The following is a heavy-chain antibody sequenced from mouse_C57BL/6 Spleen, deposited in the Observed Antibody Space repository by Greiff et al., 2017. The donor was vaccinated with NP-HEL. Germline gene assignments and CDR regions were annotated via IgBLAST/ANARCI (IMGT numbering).Heavy chain of an antibody. J-gene: IGHJ2*01. D-gene: IGHD3-2*02. Sequence: QVHVKQSGAELVRPGASVKLSCKASGYTFTDYYINWVKQRPGQGLEWIARIYPGSGNTYYNEKFKGKATLTAEKSSSTAYMQLSSLTSEDSAVYFCAREGQLRPGYFDYWGQGTTLTVSS. CDR1: GYTFTDYY. CDR2: IYPGSGNT. CDR3: AREGQLRPGYFDY. V-gene: IGHV1-76*01.